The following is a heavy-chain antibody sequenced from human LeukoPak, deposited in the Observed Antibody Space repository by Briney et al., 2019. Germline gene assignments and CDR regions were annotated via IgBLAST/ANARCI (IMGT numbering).Heavy chain of an antibody. Sequence: ASVKVSCKASGYTFTSYGISWVRQAPGQGLEWMGWISAYNGNTNYAQKFQGRVTMTRDTSISTAYMELSRLRSDDTAVYYCASRPGYADDYWGQGTLVTVSS. V-gene: IGHV1-18*01. CDR3: ASRPGYADDY. D-gene: IGHD5-12*01. CDR1: GYTFTSYG. CDR2: ISAYNGNT. J-gene: IGHJ4*02.